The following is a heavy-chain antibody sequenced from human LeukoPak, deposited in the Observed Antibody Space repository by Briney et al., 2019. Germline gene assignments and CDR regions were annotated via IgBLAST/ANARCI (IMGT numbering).Heavy chain of an antibody. CDR1: GGSINSYY. Sequence: SETLSLTCTVSGGSINSYYWSWVRQPPGKGLEWIGYVSYSGSTNYNPSLKSRVTISVDTSKNQFSLKLISVTAADTAVYYCAGTPLTTWGPTYYFDYWGQGTLVTVSS. D-gene: IGHD7-27*01. V-gene: IGHV4-59*01. J-gene: IGHJ4*02. CDR2: VSYSGST. CDR3: AGTPLTTWGPTYYFDY.